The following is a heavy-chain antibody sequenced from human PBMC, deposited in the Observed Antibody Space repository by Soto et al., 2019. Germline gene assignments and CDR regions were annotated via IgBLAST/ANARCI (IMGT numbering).Heavy chain of an antibody. D-gene: IGHD6-19*01. V-gene: IGHV3-23*01. CDR3: AKHSSAYFYLDY. CDR2: ISGSGVST. Sequence: GGSLRLSCGVSGFTFSNYAMSWVRQAPGKGLEWVSTISGSGVSTYYADSVKGRFTVSRDNFNNTLFLQMISLRAEDTAIYYCAKHSSAYFYLDYWGQGTLVTVSS. CDR1: GFTFSNYA. J-gene: IGHJ4*02.